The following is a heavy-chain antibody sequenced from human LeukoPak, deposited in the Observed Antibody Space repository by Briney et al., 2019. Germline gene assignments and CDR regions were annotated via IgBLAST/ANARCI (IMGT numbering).Heavy chain of an antibody. CDR2: IHQSGST. CDR3: ARDRDHTSMLFKGFDY. V-gene: IGHV4-38-2*02. Sequence: KTSETLSLTCTVSGYSISSGYYWGWLRQPPGKGLEWIGNIHQSGSTYYNPSVKSRVSISMDTSKNQFSLKLNSVTAADTAVYYCARDRDHTSMLFKGFDYWGQGTLVTVSS. CDR1: GYSISSGYY. J-gene: IGHJ4*02. D-gene: IGHD5-18*01.